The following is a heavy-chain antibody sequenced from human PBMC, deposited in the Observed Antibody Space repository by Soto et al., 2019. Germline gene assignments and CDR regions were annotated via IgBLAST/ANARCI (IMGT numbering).Heavy chain of an antibody. J-gene: IGHJ6*02. V-gene: IGHV4-39*07. CDR2: IYYRGST. CDR1: GGSISSSSYY. Sequence: PSETLSLTCTVSGGSISSSSYYWGWICQPPGKGLEWIGSIYYRGSTYYNQSLKSRVTISVDTSNNQFSMKLSTMTATDMAVYYCARRGGHITMVRGVIKNYYYGMDVWGQG. D-gene: IGHD3-10*01. CDR3: ARRGGHITMVRGVIKNYYYGMDV.